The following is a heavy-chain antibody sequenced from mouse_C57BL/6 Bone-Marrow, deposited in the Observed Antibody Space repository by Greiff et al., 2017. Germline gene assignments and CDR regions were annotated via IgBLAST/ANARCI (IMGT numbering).Heavy chain of an antibody. Sequence: QVQLQQSGAELVKPGASVKISCKASGYAFSSYWMNWVKQRPGKGLEWIGQIYPGDGDTNYNGKFKGKATLTADKSSSTAYMQLSSLTSEDSAVYFCARASGLITTVVPYYFDYWGQGTTLTGSS. V-gene: IGHV1-80*01. CDR1: GYAFSSYW. CDR3: ARASGLITTVVPYYFDY. J-gene: IGHJ2*01. D-gene: IGHD1-1*01. CDR2: IYPGDGDT.